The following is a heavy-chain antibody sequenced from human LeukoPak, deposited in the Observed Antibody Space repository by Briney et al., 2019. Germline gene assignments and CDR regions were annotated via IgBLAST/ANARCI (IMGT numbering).Heavy chain of an antibody. D-gene: IGHD2-15*01. J-gene: IGHJ3*02. CDR1: GFTFSTYV. Sequence: PGGSLRLSCAAPGFTFSTYVMSWVRQAPGKGLEWVSTISGSGDSTDYADSVKGRFTISRDNSKNTLYLQLMSLRAEDTAVYYCAMHSGFCSAGRCDAFGIWGQGTMVTVSS. V-gene: IGHV3-23*01. CDR3: AMHSGFCSAGRCDAFGI. CDR2: ISGSGDST.